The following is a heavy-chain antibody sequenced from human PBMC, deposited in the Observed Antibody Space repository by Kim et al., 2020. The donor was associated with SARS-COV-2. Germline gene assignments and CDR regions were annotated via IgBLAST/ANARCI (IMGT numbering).Heavy chain of an antibody. CDR1: GFTFSDYA. Sequence: GGSLRLSCAASGFTFSDYAMSWVRQAPGKGLEWVSSVIAGGVSTYYADSVRGRFTISRDNSKNTLYLQMTTLRVEDTALYYCVKDPSRSAPFFFDFWGQGTLVTVSS. J-gene: IGHJ4*02. D-gene: IGHD2-15*01. V-gene: IGHV3-23*01. CDR2: VIAGGVST. CDR3: VKDPSRSAPFFFDF.